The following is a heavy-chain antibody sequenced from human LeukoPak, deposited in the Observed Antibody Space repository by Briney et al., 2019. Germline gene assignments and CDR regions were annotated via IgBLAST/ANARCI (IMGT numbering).Heavy chain of an antibody. V-gene: IGHV1-46*01. Sequence: GASVKVSCKASGYTFTNYYMHWVRQAPGQGLEWMGVINPSDGSLSYTRRFKGRVTMTRDTSTSTVYMELSSLRSEDTAVYYCAKRMIVVVGWGQGTLVTVSS. CDR3: AKRMIVVVG. J-gene: IGHJ4*02. D-gene: IGHD3-22*01. CDR1: GYTFTNYY. CDR2: INPSDGSL.